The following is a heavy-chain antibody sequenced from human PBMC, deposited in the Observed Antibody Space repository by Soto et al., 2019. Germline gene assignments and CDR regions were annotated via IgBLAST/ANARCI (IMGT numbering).Heavy chain of an antibody. CDR2: ITWDGGST. J-gene: IGHJ4*02. V-gene: IGHV3-43*01. Sequence: EVQLVVSGGLVVRPGGSLRLSCAGSGFTFDDHSMHWVRQVPGKGLEWVSLITWDGGSTFYADSVKGRFTISRDNSKNYLYLKMNSLRTEDSALYYCAKEKDRIFDYWAQGPLVSVSS. D-gene: IGHD3-10*01. CDR3: AKEKDRIFDY. CDR1: GFTFDDHS.